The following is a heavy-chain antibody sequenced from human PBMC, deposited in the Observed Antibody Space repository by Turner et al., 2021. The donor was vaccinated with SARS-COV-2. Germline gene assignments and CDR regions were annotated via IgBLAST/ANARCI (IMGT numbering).Heavy chain of an antibody. CDR3: AKDRNTYYYGSALDY. D-gene: IGHD3-10*01. Sequence: EVQLLESGGGLVQPGRSLRPPCAASGFPFSRYVMSWVRQAPGRGLEWVSAISGSGDNTYYTDSVKGRFTISRDNSKNTLYLQMNSLRDDDTAVYYCAKDRNTYYYGSALDYWGQGTLVTVSS. CDR2: ISGSGDNT. J-gene: IGHJ4*02. V-gene: IGHV3-23*01. CDR1: GFPFSRYV.